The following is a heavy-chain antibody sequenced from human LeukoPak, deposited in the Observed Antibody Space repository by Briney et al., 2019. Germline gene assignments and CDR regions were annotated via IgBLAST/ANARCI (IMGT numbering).Heavy chain of an antibody. CDR2: INWNGGST. Sequence: PGGSLRLSCAASGFTFDDYGMGWVRQAPGKGLEWVSGINWNGGSTGYADSVKGRFTISRDSAKTSLYLQMNSLRAEDTALYYCARVHSSAWTYYFDYWGQGTLVTVSS. CDR3: ARVHSSAWTYYFDY. CDR1: GFTFDDYG. V-gene: IGHV3-20*04. J-gene: IGHJ4*02. D-gene: IGHD6-19*01.